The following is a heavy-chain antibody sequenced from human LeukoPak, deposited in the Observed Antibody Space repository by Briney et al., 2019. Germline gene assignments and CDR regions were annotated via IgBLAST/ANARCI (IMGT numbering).Heavy chain of an antibody. CDR3: ARRMTVSATNWFDP. J-gene: IGHJ5*02. CDR1: GASISSSF. CDR2: TYYTGST. D-gene: IGHD5/OR15-5a*01. V-gene: IGHV4-59*01. Sequence: KSSETLSLTCTVPGASISSSFWTWIRQSPGKGLEWLAYTYYTGSTNLNPSLKSRLTISVDTSKNQFSLRLSSVTAADTAIYYCARRMTVSATNWFDPWGQGTLVTVSS.